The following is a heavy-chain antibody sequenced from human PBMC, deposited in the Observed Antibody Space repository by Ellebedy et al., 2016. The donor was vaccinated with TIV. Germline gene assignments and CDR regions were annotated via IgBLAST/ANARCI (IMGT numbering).Heavy chain of an antibody. D-gene: IGHD6-6*01. Sequence: PGGSLRLSCAASGFTASTNYMNWVRQAPGEGLEWVSATYSGADGGDTYYADSVKGRFTISRDNSMNTLYLQMNSLRADDTAVYYCAREGREYNTPSQYFPHWGQGTLLTVSS. CDR3: AREGREYNTPSQYFPH. CDR2: TYSGADGGDT. V-gene: IGHV3-53*01. CDR1: GFTASTNY. J-gene: IGHJ1*01.